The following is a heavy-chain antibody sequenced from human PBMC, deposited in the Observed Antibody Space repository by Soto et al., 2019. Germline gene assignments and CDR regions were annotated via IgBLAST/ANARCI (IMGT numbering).Heavy chain of an antibody. V-gene: IGHV3-11*01. D-gene: IGHD3-10*01. Sequence: QVQLVESGGGLVKPGGSLRLSCAASGFTFSDNYMSWIRQAPGKGLEWVSYISSSGSTIYYADSVKGRFTISRDNAXNXXYLQMNSLRAEDTAVYYCARVRYYDSGSSINWFDPWGQGTLVTVSS. CDR3: ARVRYYDSGSSINWFDP. J-gene: IGHJ5*02. CDR2: ISSSGSTI. CDR1: GFTFSDNY.